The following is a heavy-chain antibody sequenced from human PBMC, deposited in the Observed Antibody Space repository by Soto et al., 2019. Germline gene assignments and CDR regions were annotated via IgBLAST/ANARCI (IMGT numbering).Heavy chain of an antibody. Sequence: ASVKVSCKASGYRFANYGVTWVRQAPGQGLEWMGWISTYLGQTDYAQKFQGRVTLTTDTSTTTAFMELRSLRSDDTAIYYCTREVVLGGIVANDLWGQGSLVTVS. CDR3: TREVVLGGIVANDL. V-gene: IGHV1-18*04. CDR2: ISTYLGQT. D-gene: IGHD5-12*01. CDR1: GYRFANYG. J-gene: IGHJ5*02.